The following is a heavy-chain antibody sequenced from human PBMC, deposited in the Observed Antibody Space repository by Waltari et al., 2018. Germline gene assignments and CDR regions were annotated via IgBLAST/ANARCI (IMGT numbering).Heavy chain of an antibody. D-gene: IGHD3-10*01. CDR3: ARLAPRTYRSPVPGRHYYYGMDV. J-gene: IGHJ6*02. CDR2: ISTDETSI. CDR1: GFRFSNYW. V-gene: IGHV3-74*01. Sequence: EEQLLESGGGLVQPGDSLRLSCAASGFRFSNYWMNWVRQAPGKGLVWVARISTDETSISYADSVNGRFTISRDNAKNTLYLQMKRLRAEDTAVYYCARLAPRTYRSPVPGRHYYYGMDVWGQGTTVTVSS.